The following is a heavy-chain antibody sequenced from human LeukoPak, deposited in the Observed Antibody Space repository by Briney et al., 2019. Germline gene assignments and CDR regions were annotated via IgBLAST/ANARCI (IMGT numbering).Heavy chain of an antibody. J-gene: IGHJ4*02. CDR3: ARGRYGSGSYRPKTPDY. Sequence: ASVKVSCKASGYTFTSYYMHWVRQAPGQGLEWMGIINPSGGSTSYAQKFQGRVTMTRDMSTSTVYMELSSLRSEDTAVYYCARGRYGSGSYRPKTPDYWGQGTLVTVSS. CDR2: INPSGGST. CDR1: GYTFTSYY. D-gene: IGHD3-10*01. V-gene: IGHV1-46*01.